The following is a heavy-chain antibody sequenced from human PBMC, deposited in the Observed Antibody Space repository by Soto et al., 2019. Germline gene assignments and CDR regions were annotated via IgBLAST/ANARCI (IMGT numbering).Heavy chain of an antibody. CDR1: GGSISSYY. D-gene: IGHD2-2*01. V-gene: IGHV4-59*08. CDR2: IYYSGST. Sequence: PSETLSLTCTVSGGSISSYYWSWIRQPPGKGLEWIGYIYYSGSTNYNPSLKGRVTISVDTSKNQFSLKLISVTAADTAVYYCARVVPAEDYMDVWGKGTTVTVSS. CDR3: ARVVPAEDYMDV. J-gene: IGHJ6*03.